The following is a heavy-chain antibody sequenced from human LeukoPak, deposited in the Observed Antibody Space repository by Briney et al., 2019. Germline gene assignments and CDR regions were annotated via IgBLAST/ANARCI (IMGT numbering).Heavy chain of an antibody. V-gene: IGHV5-51*01. CDR1: GYTFTSYW. CDR3: ATRITTNWFDP. J-gene: IGHJ5*02. D-gene: IGHD3-10*01. Sequence: KVSCKASGYTFTSYWIGWVRQMPGKGLEWMGIIYPGDSDTRYSPSFQGQVTISADKSISTAYLQWSSLKASDTAMYYCATRITTNWFDPWGQGTLVTVSS. CDR2: IYPGDSDT.